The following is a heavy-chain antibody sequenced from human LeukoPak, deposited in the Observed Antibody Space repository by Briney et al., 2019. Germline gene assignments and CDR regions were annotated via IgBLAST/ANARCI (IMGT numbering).Heavy chain of an antibody. D-gene: IGHD5-18*01. CDR1: GFSFSSYG. J-gene: IGHJ4*02. V-gene: IGHV3-30*18. CDR2: ISYDGSNK. Sequence: GRSLRLSCAASGFSFSSYGMHWVRQAPGKGLEWVAVISYDGSNKYYADSVTGRFTISRDNSKNTLYPQMNSLRAEDTAVYYCAKGYNYGIYWGQGTLVTVSS. CDR3: AKGYNYGIY.